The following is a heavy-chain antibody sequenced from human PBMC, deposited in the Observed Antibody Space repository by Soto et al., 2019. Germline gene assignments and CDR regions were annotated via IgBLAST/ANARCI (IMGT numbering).Heavy chain of an antibody. J-gene: IGHJ4*02. CDR1: GGTLSSYA. V-gene: IGHV1-69*01. D-gene: IGHD1-1*01. CDR2: IIPIFGTA. Sequence: PVKGSCKASGGTLSSYAISCVRQAPGKGLEWMGGIIPIFGTANYAQKFQGRVTITADESTSTAYMELSSLRSEDTAVYYCAREAGPGTTDFVFDYWGQGTLVTVSS. CDR3: AREAGPGTTDFVFDY.